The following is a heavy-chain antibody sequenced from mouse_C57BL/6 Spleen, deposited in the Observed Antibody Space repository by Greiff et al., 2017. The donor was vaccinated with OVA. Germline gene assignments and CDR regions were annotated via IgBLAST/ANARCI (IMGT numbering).Heavy chain of an antibody. CDR1: GYTFTSYT. CDR3: ASPNYYGSSYFDY. CDR2: INPSSGYT. Sequence: QVQLKQSGAELARPGASVKMSCKASGYTFTSYTMHWVKQRPGQGLEWIGYINPSSGYTKYNQKFKDKATLTADKSSSTAYMQLSSLTSEDSAVYYCASPNYYGSSYFDYWGPGTTLTFAS. J-gene: IGHJ2*01. V-gene: IGHV1-4*01. D-gene: IGHD1-1*01.